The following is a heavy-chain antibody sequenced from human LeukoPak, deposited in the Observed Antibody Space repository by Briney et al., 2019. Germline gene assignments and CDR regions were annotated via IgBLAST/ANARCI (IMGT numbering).Heavy chain of an antibody. D-gene: IGHD1/OR15-1a*01. Sequence: SGGSLRLSCAASGFTFSSYGMHWVRQAPGKGLEWVAVIWYDGSNKYYADSVKGRFTISRDNSKNTLYLQMNSLRAEDTAVYYCARDRTFGITNWFDPWGQGTLVTVSS. CDR1: GFTFSSYG. CDR3: ARDRTFGITNWFDP. V-gene: IGHV3-33*01. J-gene: IGHJ5*02. CDR2: IWYDGSNK.